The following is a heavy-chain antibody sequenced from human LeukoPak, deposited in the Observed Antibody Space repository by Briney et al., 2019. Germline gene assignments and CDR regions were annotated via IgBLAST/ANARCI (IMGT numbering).Heavy chain of an antibody. CDR3: AKGDSSSWLLRGMDV. CDR2: LSGSGGTT. D-gene: IGHD6-13*01. CDR1: GFTFTNYA. J-gene: IGHJ6*02. Sequence: GSLRLSCAASGFTFTNYAMSWVRQAPGKGLEWVSDLSGSGGTTYYAGSVKGRFTISRDNSKNTLYLQMNSLRAEDTAVYYCAKGDSSSWLLRGMDVWGQGTTVTVSS. V-gene: IGHV3-23*01.